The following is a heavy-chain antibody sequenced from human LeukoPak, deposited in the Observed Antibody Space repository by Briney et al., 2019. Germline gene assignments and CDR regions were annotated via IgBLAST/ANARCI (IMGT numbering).Heavy chain of an antibody. CDR1: GFTFSSYS. V-gene: IGHV3-21*01. J-gene: IGHJ4*02. D-gene: IGHD2-15*01. CDR2: ISSSSSYI. CDR3: ARRYCSGGSCYFDY. Sequence: GGSLRLSCAASGFTFSSYSMNWVRQAPGKGLEWVSSISSSSSYIYYADSVKGRFTISRDNAKNSLYLQMNSLRDEDTAVYYCARRYCSGGSCYFDYWGQGTLVTVSS.